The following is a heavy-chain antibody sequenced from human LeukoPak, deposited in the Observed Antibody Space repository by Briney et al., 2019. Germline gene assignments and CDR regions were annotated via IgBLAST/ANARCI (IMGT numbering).Heavy chain of an antibody. J-gene: IGHJ5*02. CDR2: IWYDGSNK. V-gene: IGHV3-33*06. CDR3: AKDRRTAMAPTRANNWFDP. D-gene: IGHD5-18*01. Sequence: GGSLRLSCAASGFTFSSYGMHWVRLAPGKGLEWVAVIWYDGSNKYYADSVKGRFTISRDNSKNTLYLQMNSLRAEDTAVYYCAKDRRTAMAPTRANNWFDPWGQGTLVTVSS. CDR1: GFTFSSYG.